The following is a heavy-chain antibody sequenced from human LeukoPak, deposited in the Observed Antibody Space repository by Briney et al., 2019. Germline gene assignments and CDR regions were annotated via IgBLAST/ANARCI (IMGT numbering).Heavy chain of an antibody. J-gene: IGHJ4*02. CDR2: INHSGSS. V-gene: IGHV4-34*01. Sequence: PSETLSLTCAVYGGSFSGYYWSWIRQPPGKGLEWIGEINHSGSSNYNPSLKSRVTISVDTSKNQFSLKLSSVTAADTAVYYCATISTTGTASSIDHWGQGTLVTVCS. CDR1: GGSFSGYY. CDR3: ATISTTGTASSIDH. D-gene: IGHD1-1*01.